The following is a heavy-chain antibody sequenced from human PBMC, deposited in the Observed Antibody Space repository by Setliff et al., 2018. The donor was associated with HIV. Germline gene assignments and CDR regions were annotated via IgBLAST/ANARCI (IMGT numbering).Heavy chain of an antibody. CDR1: GYTFTSYY. CDR3: ASASRDSSGYLYDAFDI. Sequence: ASVKVSCKASGYTFTSYYMHWVRQAPGQGLEWMGIINPSGGSTSYAQKFQGRVTMTRDTSTSTVYMELSSLRSEDTAVYYCASASRDSSGYLYDAFDIWGQGKMVTVSS. J-gene: IGHJ3*02. CDR2: INPSGGST. D-gene: IGHD3-22*01. V-gene: IGHV1-46*01.